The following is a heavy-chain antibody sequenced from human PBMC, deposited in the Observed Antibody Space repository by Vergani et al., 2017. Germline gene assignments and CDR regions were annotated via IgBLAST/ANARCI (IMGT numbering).Heavy chain of an antibody. D-gene: IGHD2-21*01. CDR3: ARDSTASVKETPYPDWFDP. CDR1: GFNFPSFT. CDR2: IKFPPGEI. J-gene: IGHJ5*02. V-gene: IGHV3-21*06. Sequence: EAYLFQSGGGLVTPGGSLRLSCAASGFNFPSFTMNWVRQAPGRGLEWISFIKFPPGEIFYADSVKGRFTISRDKVKNVLFLQMKKLRAADTAVYFCARDSTASVKETPYPDWFDPWGQGSHVTVSS.